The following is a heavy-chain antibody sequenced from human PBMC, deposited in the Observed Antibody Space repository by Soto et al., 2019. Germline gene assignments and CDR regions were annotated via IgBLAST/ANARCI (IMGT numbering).Heavy chain of an antibody. CDR1: CFTFNIYA. CDR2: TGATGRTT. CDR3: AKSYDSSGYYRFDP. J-gene: IGHJ5*02. V-gene: IGHV3-23*01. Sequence: LXLSCAASCFTFNIYAMTWVRQAPGKGLEWVSTTGATGRTTYYSDSVKGRFTVSRDNSKNTLDLQMNSLRAEDTAVYYCAKSYDSSGYYRFDPWGQGTLVTVSS. D-gene: IGHD3-22*01.